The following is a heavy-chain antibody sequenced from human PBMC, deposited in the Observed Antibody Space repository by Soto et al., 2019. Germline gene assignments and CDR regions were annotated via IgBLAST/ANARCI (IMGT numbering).Heavy chain of an antibody. CDR2: IKQDGSEK. CDR1: GFTFSRYW. Sequence: EVQLVESGGGLVQPGGSLRLSCAASGFTFSRYWMSWVRQAPGKGPEWVANIKQDGSEKVYVDSVKGRFTISRDNAKNSLYLQMNSLRAEDTAVYYCARGDYYDSSGYYIDAFDIWGQGTMVTVSS. J-gene: IGHJ3*02. D-gene: IGHD3-22*01. CDR3: ARGDYYDSSGYYIDAFDI. V-gene: IGHV3-7*01.